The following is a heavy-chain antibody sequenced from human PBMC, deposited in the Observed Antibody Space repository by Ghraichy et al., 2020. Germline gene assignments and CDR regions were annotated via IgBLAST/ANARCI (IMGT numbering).Heavy chain of an antibody. Sequence: SETLSLTCAVFGGSFSDYYWSWIRQPPGKGLELIWEINHSGGTNYNPSLKSRVTISVDTSKNQFSLKLSSVTAAATAVYYCARGVKRGYSFGPGYYYGMDVWGQGTTVAVSS. V-gene: IGHV4-34*01. CDR1: GGSFSDYY. J-gene: IGHJ6*02. D-gene: IGHD5-18*01. CDR3: ARGVKRGYSFGPGYYYGMDV. CDR2: INHSGGT.